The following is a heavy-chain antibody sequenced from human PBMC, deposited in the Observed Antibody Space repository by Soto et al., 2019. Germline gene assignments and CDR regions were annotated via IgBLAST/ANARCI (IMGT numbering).Heavy chain of an antibody. V-gene: IGHV4-34*01. D-gene: IGHD6-6*01. CDR1: GGSFSGYY. CDR2: INHSGST. J-gene: IGHJ5*02. CDR3: ARGLRIAARPGWFDP. Sequence: SETLSLTCAVYGGSFSGYYWSWIRQPPGKGLEWIGEINHSGSTNYNPSLKSRVTISVDTSKNQFSLKLSSVTAADTAVYYCARGLRIAARPGWFDPWGQGTLVTVSS.